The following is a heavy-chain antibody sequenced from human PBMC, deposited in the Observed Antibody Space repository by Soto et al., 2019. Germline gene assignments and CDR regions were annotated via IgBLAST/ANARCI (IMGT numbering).Heavy chain of an antibody. Sequence: QLQLQESGPGLVKPSETLSLTCTVSGCSFIRSSYYWGWIRQPPGKGLEWNGSIYYSGSTYYNPALNRRVTMSVDTSENQFSLKLSSVTAADTAVYYCAWFLHPTDAVALDYWGQGTLVTVS. CDR3: AWFLHPTDAVALDY. D-gene: IGHD6-19*01. J-gene: IGHJ4*02. V-gene: IGHV4-39*01. CDR2: IYYSGST. CDR1: GCSFIRSSYY.